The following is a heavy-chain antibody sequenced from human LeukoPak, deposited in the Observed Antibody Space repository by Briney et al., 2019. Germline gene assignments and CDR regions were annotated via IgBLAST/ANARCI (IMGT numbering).Heavy chain of an antibody. CDR3: ARGLLGDYGMDV. CDR1: GYTFTSYG. CDR2: ISAYNDNT. D-gene: IGHD5-18*01. J-gene: IGHJ6*04. Sequence: ASVTVSSTASGYTFTSYGINWVRQAPGQGLEWMGWISAYNDNTNYTQKPQGRVTITTDTSTSTAYMELRSLRSDDTAVYYCARGLLGDYGMDVWGKGTTVTVSS. V-gene: IGHV1-18*04.